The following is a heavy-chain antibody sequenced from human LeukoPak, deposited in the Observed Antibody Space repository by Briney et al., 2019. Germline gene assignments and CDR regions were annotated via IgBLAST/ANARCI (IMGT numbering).Heavy chain of an antibody. Sequence: HPGGSLRLSCAASGFTFSSYAMHWVRQAPGKGLEWVAVISYDGSNKYYADSVKGRFTISRDNSKNTLYLQMNSLRAEDTAVYYCAREGTRAVTHYYYYMDVWGKGTTVTVSS. D-gene: IGHD4-17*01. CDR2: ISYDGSNK. V-gene: IGHV3-30*04. CDR3: AREGTRAVTHYYYYMDV. CDR1: GFTFSSYA. J-gene: IGHJ6*03.